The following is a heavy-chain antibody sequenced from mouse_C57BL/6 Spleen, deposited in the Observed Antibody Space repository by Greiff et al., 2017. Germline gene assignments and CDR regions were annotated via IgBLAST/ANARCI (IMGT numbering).Heavy chain of an antibody. V-gene: IGHV7-3*01. CDR3: ARSATVVATPFAY. Sequence: EVQLMESGGGLVQPGGSLSLSCAASGFTFTDYYMSWVRQPPGKALEWLGFIRNKANGYTTEYSASVKGRFTISRDNSQSILYLQMNALRAEDSATYYCARSATVVATPFAYWGQGTLVTVSA. J-gene: IGHJ3*01. CDR1: GFTFTDYY. D-gene: IGHD1-1*01. CDR2: IRNKANGYTT.